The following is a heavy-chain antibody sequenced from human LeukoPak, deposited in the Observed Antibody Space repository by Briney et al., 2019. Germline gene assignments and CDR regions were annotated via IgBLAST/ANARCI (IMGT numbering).Heavy chain of an antibody. CDR2: ISVSGNT. CDR3: AKAPVTTCSGAYCYPFDY. D-gene: IGHD2-21*01. V-gene: IGHV3-23*01. CDR1: GFTLSSYA. Sequence: GGSLRLSCAAAGFTLSSYAMSWVRQAPGKGLEWVSAISVSGNTYHADSVKGRFTISRDSSKNTLYLQMNRLRAEDAAVYYCAKAPVTTCSGAYCYPFDYWGQGTLVTVSS. J-gene: IGHJ4*02.